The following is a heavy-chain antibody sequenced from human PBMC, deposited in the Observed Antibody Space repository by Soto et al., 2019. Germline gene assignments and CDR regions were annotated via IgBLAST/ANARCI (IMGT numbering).Heavy chain of an antibody. CDR3: ARDGQQLTPYALDV. CDR1: GFTLRLHA. D-gene: IGHD6-13*01. CDR2: IWYDGSNK. V-gene: IGHV3-33*08. J-gene: IGHJ6*02. Sequence: QVQLVESGGGVIQPGRSLRLSCAASGFTLRLHAMHWVRQAPGKGLEWVAQIWYDGSNKYYTDSVKGRFTVSRDDFKNTVFLPIDSLRAEDTAVYYCARDGQQLTPYALDVWGQGTTVIVSS.